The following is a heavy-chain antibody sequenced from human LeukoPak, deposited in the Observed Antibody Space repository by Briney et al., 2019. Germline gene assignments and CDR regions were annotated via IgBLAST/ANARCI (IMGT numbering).Heavy chain of an antibody. CDR3: ARSPYYYDSSGYYRSPDAFDI. V-gene: IGHV4-59*01. CDR1: GGSISSYY. Sequence: PSETLSLTCTVSGGSISSYYWSWIRQPPGKGLEWIGYIYYSGSTNYNPSLKSRATISVDTSKNQFSLKLSSVTAADTAVYYCARSPYYYDSSGYYRSPDAFDIWGQGTMVTVSS. D-gene: IGHD3-22*01. J-gene: IGHJ3*02. CDR2: IYYSGST.